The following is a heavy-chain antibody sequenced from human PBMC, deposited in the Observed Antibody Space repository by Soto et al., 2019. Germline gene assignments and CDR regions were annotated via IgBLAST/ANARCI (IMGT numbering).Heavy chain of an antibody. CDR1: GYTFTSYA. CDR2: INAGNGNT. Sequence: QVQLVQSGAEEKKPGASVKVSCKASGYTFTSYAMHWVRQAPGQRLEWMGWINAGNGNTKYSQKFQGRVAIARDTCASTAYMELSCMRSDDTAVYYCAREANLAAAATFDYWGEGTLVTVSS. CDR3: AREANLAAAATFDY. J-gene: IGHJ4*02. D-gene: IGHD6-13*01. V-gene: IGHV1-3*05.